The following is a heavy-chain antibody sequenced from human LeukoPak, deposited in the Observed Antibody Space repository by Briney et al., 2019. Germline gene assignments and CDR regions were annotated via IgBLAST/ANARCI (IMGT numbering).Heavy chain of an antibody. CDR3: ARHYSGGYYDFWSGPS. V-gene: IGHV3-7*01. CDR2: IKQDGSEK. Sequence: PGGSLRLSCAASGFTFSSYWMSWVRQAPGKGLEWVANIKQDGSEKYYVDSVKGRFTISRDNAKNSLYLQMNSLRAEDTAVYYCARHYSGGYYDFWSGPSWGQGTLVTVSS. CDR1: GFTFSSYW. J-gene: IGHJ4*02. D-gene: IGHD3-3*01.